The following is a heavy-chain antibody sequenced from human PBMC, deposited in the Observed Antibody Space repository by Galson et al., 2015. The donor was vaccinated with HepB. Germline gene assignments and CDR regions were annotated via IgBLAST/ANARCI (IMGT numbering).Heavy chain of an antibody. CDR2: INPSGGST. CDR1: GYTFTSYY. J-gene: IGHJ4*02. D-gene: IGHD3-10*01. CDR3: ARDPSNYYGSGVLTD. Sequence: SVKVSCKAPGYTFTSYYMHWVRQAPGQGLEWMGIINPSGGSTSYAQKLQGRVTMTRDTSTSTVYMELSSLRSEDTAVYYCARDPSNYYGSGVLTDWGQGTLVTVSS. V-gene: IGHV1-46*04.